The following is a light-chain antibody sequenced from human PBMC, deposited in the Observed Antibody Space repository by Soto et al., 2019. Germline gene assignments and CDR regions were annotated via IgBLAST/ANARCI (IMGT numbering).Light chain of an antibody. J-gene: IGLJ3*02. CDR3: CSYAGSYSML. CDR2: DVS. CDR1: SNDVGSYNF. V-gene: IGLV2-11*01. Sequence: QSALTQPRSVSGSPGQSVTISCTGTSNDVGSYNFVSWYQQHPGKAPTVMIYDVSKRPSGVPDRFSGSMSGNTASLTISGLQAEDEAEYYCCSYAGSYSMLFGGGTKLTVL.